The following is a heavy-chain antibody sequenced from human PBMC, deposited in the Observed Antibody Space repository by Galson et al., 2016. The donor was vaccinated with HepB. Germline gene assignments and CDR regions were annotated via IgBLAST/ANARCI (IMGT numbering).Heavy chain of an antibody. CDR2: ISWNSDKI. J-gene: IGHJ4*02. D-gene: IGHD6-13*01. Sequence: SLRLSCAASGFTFDDFAMHWVRQAPGKGLEWVSGISWNSDKIHYADSVKGRFTISRDNAKNTLYLQMNSLRAEDTALYYCTRVHRERIAAAGLKIWCQGTLVIVPS. CDR3: TRVHRERIAAAGLKI. V-gene: IGHV3-9*01. CDR1: GFTFDDFA.